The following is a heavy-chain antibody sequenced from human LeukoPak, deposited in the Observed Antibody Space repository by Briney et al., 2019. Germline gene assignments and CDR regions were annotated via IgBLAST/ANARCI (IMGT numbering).Heavy chain of an antibody. V-gene: IGHV5-10-1*01. CDR1: GYSFTSHW. CDR2: IAPSDSYT. CDR3: ARHRDCSSGACYPDY. Sequence: GESLRISCKGSGYSFTSHWISWVRQMPGKGLEWMARIAPSDSYTNYRPSFQGHVTISADKSISTAYLQWSSLKASDTAMYYCARHRDCSSGACYPDYWGQGTLVTVSS. J-gene: IGHJ4*02. D-gene: IGHD2-15*01.